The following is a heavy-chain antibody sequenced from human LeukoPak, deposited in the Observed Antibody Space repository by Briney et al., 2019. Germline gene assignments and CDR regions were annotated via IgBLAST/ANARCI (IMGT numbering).Heavy chain of an antibody. CDR2: INQGGSER. CDR1: GFTFNSYW. D-gene: IGHD3-22*01. V-gene: IGHV3-7*01. CDR3: ARGMSFSSGSTFDY. Sequence: GGSLRLSCAVSGFTFNSYWMSWVRQAPGKGLEWVANINQGGSERYNVDSVKGRFTISRDNSKNTLYLQMNSLRAEDTAVYYCARGMSFSSGSTFDYWGQGTLVTVSS. J-gene: IGHJ4*02.